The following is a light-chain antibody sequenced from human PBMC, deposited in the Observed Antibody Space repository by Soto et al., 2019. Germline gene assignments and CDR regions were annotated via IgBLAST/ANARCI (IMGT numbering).Light chain of an antibody. J-gene: IGKJ2*01. CDR1: QSVSSRN. V-gene: IGKV3-20*01. Sequence: EIVLTQSPGTLSLSPGEGATLSCRASQSVSSRNLAWFRQKPGQAPRLLIYGSSNRAPVIPDPVSGSGSGTGFIITLNRVELEYIAVYYCQGYGDSPSAYTFGQGTKLQIK. CDR3: QGYGDSPSAYT. CDR2: GSS.